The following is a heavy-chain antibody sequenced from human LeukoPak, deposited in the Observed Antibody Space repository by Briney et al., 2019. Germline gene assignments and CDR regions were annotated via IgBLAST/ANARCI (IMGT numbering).Heavy chain of an antibody. CDR3: TRHTGYISGQYSNYEDS. V-gene: IGHV4-39*01. D-gene: IGHD4-11*01. CDR1: GGSISSSSYY. Sequence: SETLSLTCAVSGGSISSSSYYWGWIRQPPGKGLEWIGSIHYSGSTNYNLSLKSRVTISVDTSKNQFSLKLRSVTAAYTALYYCTRHTGYISGQYSNYEDSWGQGTLVTVSS. J-gene: IGHJ4*02. CDR2: IHYSGST.